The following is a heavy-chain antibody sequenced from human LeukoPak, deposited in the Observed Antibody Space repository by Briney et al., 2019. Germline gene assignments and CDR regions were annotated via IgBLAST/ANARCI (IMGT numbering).Heavy chain of an antibody. CDR3: TKDFED. CDR1: GFTFSTYT. J-gene: IGHJ4*02. CDR2: ITSGGRT. V-gene: IGHV3-23*01. Sequence: PGGSLRLSCAASGFTFSTYTMTWVRQPPGKGLEWVSSITSGGRTYYADSVKGRFTISRDYSKNTLYLQMNSLRAEDTAVYFCTKDFEDWGQGTLVTVSS.